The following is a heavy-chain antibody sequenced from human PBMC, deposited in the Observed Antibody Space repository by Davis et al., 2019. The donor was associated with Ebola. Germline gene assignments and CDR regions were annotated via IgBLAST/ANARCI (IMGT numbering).Heavy chain of an antibody. CDR3: ARLDSSGSYDY. J-gene: IGHJ4*02. D-gene: IGHD6-19*01. V-gene: IGHV4-39*01. Sequence: PSETLSLTCTVSGGSISSSSYYWGWIRQPPGKGLEWIGSIYYSGSTYYNPSLKSRVTISVDTSKNQFSLKLSSVTAADTAVYYCARLDSSGSYDYWGQGTLVTVSS. CDR1: GGSISSSSYY. CDR2: IYYSGST.